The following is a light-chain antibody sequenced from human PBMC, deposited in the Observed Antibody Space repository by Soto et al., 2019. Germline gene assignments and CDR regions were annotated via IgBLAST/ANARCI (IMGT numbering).Light chain of an antibody. J-gene: IGLJ1*01. CDR2: EVN. Sequence: QSALTQPPSASGSSGQSVTISCTGTSSDVGGYYYVSWYQQHPGKAPKVIIYEVNKRPSGVPDRFSGSKSGNTASLTVSGLQAEDEADYYCTSYTDSNTFVFGSGTKLTVL. CDR3: TSYTDSNTFV. CDR1: SSDVGGYYY. V-gene: IGLV2-8*01.